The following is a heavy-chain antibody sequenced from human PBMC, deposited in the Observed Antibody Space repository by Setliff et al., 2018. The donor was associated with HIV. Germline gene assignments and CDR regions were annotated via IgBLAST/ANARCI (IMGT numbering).Heavy chain of an antibody. Sequence: SETLSLTCKVSGDSVNSYNYYWSWIRQHPGKGLEWIGYIYYSGSSYYNPSVRSRVIMSLDTSENHFSLKLSSVTAADTAVYYCVRNSFDYVEEEWGQGTQVNVSS. J-gene: IGHJ4*02. CDR3: VRNSFDYVEEE. CDR2: IYYSGSS. D-gene: IGHD3-9*01. V-gene: IGHV4-31*03. CDR1: GDSVNSYNYY.